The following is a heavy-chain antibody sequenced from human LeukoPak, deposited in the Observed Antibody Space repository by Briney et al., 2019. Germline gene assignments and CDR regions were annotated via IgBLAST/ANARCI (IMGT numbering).Heavy chain of an antibody. V-gene: IGHV1-2*02. Sequence: ASVKVSCKASGYTFTGYYMHWVRQAPGQGLEWMGWINPNSGGTNYAQKFQGRVTMTRDTSISTAYMELSRLRSDDTAVYYCARDPSAGGEKVVVNDYWGQGTLVTVSS. CDR1: GYTFTGYY. CDR3: ARDPSAGGEKVVVNDY. D-gene: IGHD3-22*01. J-gene: IGHJ4*02. CDR2: INPNSGGT.